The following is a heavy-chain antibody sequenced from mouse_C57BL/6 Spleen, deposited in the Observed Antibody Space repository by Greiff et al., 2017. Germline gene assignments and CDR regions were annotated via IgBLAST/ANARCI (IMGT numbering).Heavy chain of an antibody. CDR3: AKPYDPRSFAY. V-gene: IGHV1-26*01. D-gene: IGHD2-3*01. Sequence: EVQLQQSGPELVKPGASVKISCKASGYTFTDYYMNWVKQSHGKSLEWIGDINPNNGGTSYNQKFKGKATLTVDKSSSTAYMELRSLTSEDSAVYYCAKPYDPRSFAYWGRGTLVTVSA. CDR1: GYTFTDYY. CDR2: INPNNGGT. J-gene: IGHJ3*01.